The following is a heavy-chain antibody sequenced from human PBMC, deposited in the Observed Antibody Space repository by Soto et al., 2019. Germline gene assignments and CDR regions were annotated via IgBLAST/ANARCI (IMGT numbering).Heavy chain of an antibody. J-gene: IGHJ4*02. V-gene: IGHV4-59*08. CDR2: IYYSGST. D-gene: IGHD1-26*01. CDR1: GGSISSYY. CDR3: ARARVGASSFDY. Sequence: QVQVQESGPGLVNPSETLSLTCTVSGGSISSYYWSWIRQPPGKGLEWIGYIYYSGSTNYNPSLKSRFTISVDTSKNQFSLKLMSVTAADTAVYYCARARVGASSFDYWGQGTLVTVSS.